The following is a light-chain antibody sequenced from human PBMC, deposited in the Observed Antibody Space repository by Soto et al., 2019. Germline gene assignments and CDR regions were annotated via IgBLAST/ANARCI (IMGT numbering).Light chain of an antibody. CDR2: DVI. Sequence: QSALTQPRSVSGSPGQSVTISCTGTSSDVGGYNYVSWYQQHPGTAPKLMIYDVIKRPSGVPDRFSGSKSGNTASLTISGLQAEDEADYYCCSYAGTFTYVFGTATKLTVL. CDR3: CSYAGTFTYV. CDR1: SSDVGGYNY. V-gene: IGLV2-11*01. J-gene: IGLJ1*01.